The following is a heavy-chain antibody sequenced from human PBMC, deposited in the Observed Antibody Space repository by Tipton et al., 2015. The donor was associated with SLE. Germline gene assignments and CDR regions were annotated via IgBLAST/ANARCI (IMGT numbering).Heavy chain of an antibody. D-gene: IGHD3-3*01. Sequence: LRLSCTVSGASISDNYWSWIRQPTGKRLEWIGYIYSTLSTNYNPSLQNRVTISVDTSKNQFSLKLSSVTAADTAVYYCAREIYDFYYYYMDVWGKGTTVAVSS. V-gene: IGHV4-59*01. CDR1: GASISDNY. CDR2: IYSTLST. J-gene: IGHJ6*03. CDR3: AREIYDFYYYYMDV.